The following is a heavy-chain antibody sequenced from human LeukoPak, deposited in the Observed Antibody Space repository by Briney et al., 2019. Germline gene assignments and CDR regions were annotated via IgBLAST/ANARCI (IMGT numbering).Heavy chain of an antibody. D-gene: IGHD6-13*01. CDR1: GFTFSSYG. V-gene: IGHV3-30*03. CDR2: ISYDGSNK. Sequence: GGSLRLSCAASGFTFSSYGMHWVRQAPGKGLEWVAVISYDGSNKYYADSVKGRFTISRDNSKNTLYLQMSSLRAEDTAVYYCARGWSGPKSYSSSWYGQGRGNFDYWGQGTLVTVSS. J-gene: IGHJ4*02. CDR3: ARGWSGPKSYSSSWYGQGRGNFDY.